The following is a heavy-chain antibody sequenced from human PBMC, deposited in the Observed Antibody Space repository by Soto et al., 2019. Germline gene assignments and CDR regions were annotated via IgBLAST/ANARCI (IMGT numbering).Heavy chain of an antibody. CDR3: AREDRDRETGLVPAAIDGMDV. CDR1: GGTFSRYS. J-gene: IGHJ6*02. Sequence: QVQLVQSGAEVKKPGSSVNVSCKASGGTFSRYSITWVRQAPGHGLEWIGRIIPIFGIASYAQKFQGRVTITAAESTITAYMELSSLRSDDTAVYYCAREDRDRETGLVPAAIDGMDVWGQGTTVTVSS. D-gene: IGHD2-2*01. CDR2: IIPIFGIA. V-gene: IGHV1-69*08.